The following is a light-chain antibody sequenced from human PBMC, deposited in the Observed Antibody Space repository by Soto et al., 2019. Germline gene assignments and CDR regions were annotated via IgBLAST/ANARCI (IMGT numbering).Light chain of an antibody. CDR1: QSVSSN. V-gene: IGKV3-15*01. CDR3: QQYNNWPPIT. CDR2: GAS. Sequence: EIVMTQSPATLSVSPGERATLSCRASQSVSSNLAWYQQKPGQAPRLLIYGASTRATVIPAKFSGSGSGTEFTLTISSLQSEDFAVSYCQQYNNWPPITFGQGTRLEIK. J-gene: IGKJ5*01.